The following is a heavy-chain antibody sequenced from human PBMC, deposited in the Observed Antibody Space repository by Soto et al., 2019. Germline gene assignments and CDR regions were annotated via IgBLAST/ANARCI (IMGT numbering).Heavy chain of an antibody. CDR1: GYTFTSYY. V-gene: IGHV1-46*01. Sequence: GASVKVSCKASGYTFTSYYMHWVRQAPGQGLEWMGIINPSGGSTSYAQKFQGRVTMTRDTSTSTVYMELSSLRSEDTAVYYCARDLRDFLIVGATIGWFDTWGQGTLVTVSS. CDR3: ARDLRDFLIVGATIGWFDT. D-gene: IGHD1-26*01. CDR2: INPSGGST. J-gene: IGHJ5*02.